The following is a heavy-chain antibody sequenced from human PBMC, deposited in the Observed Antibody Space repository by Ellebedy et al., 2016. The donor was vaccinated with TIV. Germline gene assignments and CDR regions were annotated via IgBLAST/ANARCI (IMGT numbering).Heavy chain of an antibody. D-gene: IGHD6-13*01. V-gene: IGHV1-46*01. Sequence: AASVKVSCKASGYTFTMHWVRQAPGQGLEWMGIINPSGGSTNYAQKFQGRITITADKSTSTAYMELSSLRSDDTAVYYCARAPAPGSGYWGQGTLVTVSS. CDR2: INPSGGST. J-gene: IGHJ4*02. CDR1: GYTFT. CDR3: ARAPAPGSGY.